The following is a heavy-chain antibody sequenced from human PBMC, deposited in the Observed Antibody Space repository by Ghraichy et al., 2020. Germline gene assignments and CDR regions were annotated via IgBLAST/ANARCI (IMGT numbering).Heavy chain of an antibody. Sequence: SVKVSYKASGGTFSSYAISWVRQAPGQGLEWMGGIIPIFGTANYAQKFQGRVTITADESTSTAYMELSSLRSEDTAVYYCARGLRFLEWFPRFDYWGQGTLVTVSS. J-gene: IGHJ4*02. D-gene: IGHD3-3*01. CDR2: IIPIFGTA. V-gene: IGHV1-69*13. CDR1: GGTFSSYA. CDR3: ARGLRFLEWFPRFDY.